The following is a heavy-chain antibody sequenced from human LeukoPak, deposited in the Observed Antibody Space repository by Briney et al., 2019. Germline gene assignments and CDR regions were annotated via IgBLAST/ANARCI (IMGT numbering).Heavy chain of an antibody. V-gene: IGHV3-21*01. Sequence: GGSLRLSCAASGFTFSIYWMHWVRQAPGKGLEWVSSISSSGTYIFYADSVKGRFTISRDNAENSLYLQMTSLRAEDTAVYYCARDNRRFDSTGYYDFHYWGQGNLITVSS. D-gene: IGHD3-22*01. CDR3: ARDNRRFDSTGYYDFHY. CDR2: ISSSGTYI. J-gene: IGHJ4*02. CDR1: GFTFSIYW.